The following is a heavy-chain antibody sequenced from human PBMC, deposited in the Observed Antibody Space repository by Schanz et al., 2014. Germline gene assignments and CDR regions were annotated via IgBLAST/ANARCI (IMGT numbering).Heavy chain of an antibody. Sequence: QVQLVQSGAEVKKPGASVKVSCKASGYTFTSYSIHWVRQAPGQGLEWMGMINPSGGSTTYAQKVQGRVTMTTDTSTGTAYMELRSLRSDDTAVYYCARDRRRYCSTASCLHDNWFDPWGQGTLVIVSS. CDR3: ARDRRRYCSTASCLHDNWFDP. CDR2: INPSGGST. V-gene: IGHV1-46*01. D-gene: IGHD2-2*01. J-gene: IGHJ5*02. CDR1: GYTFTSYS.